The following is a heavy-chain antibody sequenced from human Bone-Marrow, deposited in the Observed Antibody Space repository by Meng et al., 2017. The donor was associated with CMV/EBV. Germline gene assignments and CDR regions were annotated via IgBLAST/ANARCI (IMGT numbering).Heavy chain of an antibody. CDR2: INPSGGST. J-gene: IGHJ5*02. CDR1: GYTFTSYY. Sequence: ASVKVSCKASGYTFTSYYMHWVRQAPGQGLEWMGIINPSGGSTSYAQKFQGRVTMTRDTSTSTVCMELSSLRSEDTAVYYCARAGDFWSGYGLGGWFDPWGQGTLVTVS. CDR3: ARAGDFWSGYGLGGWFDP. V-gene: IGHV1-46*01. D-gene: IGHD3-3*01.